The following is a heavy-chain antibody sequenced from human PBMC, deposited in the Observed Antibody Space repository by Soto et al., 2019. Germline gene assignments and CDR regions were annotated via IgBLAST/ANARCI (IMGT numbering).Heavy chain of an antibody. CDR1: GGSISSYY. D-gene: IGHD6-13*01. V-gene: IGHV4-59*01. J-gene: IGHJ4*02. Sequence: SETLSLTCTVSGGSISSYYWSWIRQPPGKGLEWIGYIYYSGSTNYNPSLKSRVTISVDTSKNQFSLKLSSVTAADTAVYYCAGSSSWRYYFAYWGQGTLVTVSS. CDR3: AGSSSWRYYFAY. CDR2: IYYSGST.